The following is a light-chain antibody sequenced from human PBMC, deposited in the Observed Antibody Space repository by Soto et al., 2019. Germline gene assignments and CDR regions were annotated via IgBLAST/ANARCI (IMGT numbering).Light chain of an antibody. J-gene: IGLJ1*01. CDR2: EVT. CDR3: SSYTSSSTLYV. Sequence: QSALTQPASVSGSPGQSITISCTGTSSDVGGYNYVSRYQQHPGKAPKVMIYEVTNRPSGVSHRFSGSKSGNTASLTISGLQAEDEADYYCSSYTSSSTLYVFGTGTKLTVL. CDR1: SSDVGGYNY. V-gene: IGLV2-14*01.